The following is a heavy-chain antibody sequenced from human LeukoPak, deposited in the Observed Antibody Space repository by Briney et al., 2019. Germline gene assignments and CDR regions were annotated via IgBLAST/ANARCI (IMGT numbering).Heavy chain of an antibody. Sequence: SETLSLTCAVSGYSISSGYYWGWIRQPPGKGLEWIGSIYHSGSTYYNPSLKSRVTISVDTSKNQFSLKLSSVTAADTAVYYCARATITMAVGVPADAFDIWGQGTMVTVSS. V-gene: IGHV4-38-2*01. CDR3: ARATITMAVGVPADAFDI. J-gene: IGHJ3*02. CDR2: IYHSGST. CDR1: GYSISSGYY. D-gene: IGHD3-22*01.